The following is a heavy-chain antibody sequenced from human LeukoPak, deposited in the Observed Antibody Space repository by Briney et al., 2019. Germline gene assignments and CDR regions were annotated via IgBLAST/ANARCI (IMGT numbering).Heavy chain of an antibody. Sequence: SETLSLTCTASGYSISSGYYWGWIRQPPGKGLEWIGSIYHSGSTNYNPSLKSRVTISVDTSKNQFSLKLSSVTAADTAVYYCARAQYYYDSSGSPTIDYWGQGTLVTVSS. J-gene: IGHJ4*02. V-gene: IGHV4-38-2*02. CDR2: IYHSGST. CDR1: GYSISSGYY. CDR3: ARAQYYYDSSGSPTIDY. D-gene: IGHD3-22*01.